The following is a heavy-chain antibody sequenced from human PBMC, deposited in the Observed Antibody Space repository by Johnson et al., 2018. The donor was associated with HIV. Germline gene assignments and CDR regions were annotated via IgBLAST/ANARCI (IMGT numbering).Heavy chain of an antibody. Sequence: QVQLVESGGGVVQPGRSLRLSCAASGFTFSSYAMHWVRQAPGKGLEWVAVISYDGSNQYYADSVKGRSTISRDNSKNTLYLQMNSLRAEDTAVYYCAKDCGRWLQSDAFDIWGQGTMVTVSS. D-gene: IGHD5-24*01. J-gene: IGHJ3*02. CDR3: AKDCGRWLQSDAFDI. V-gene: IGHV3-30*04. CDR1: GFTFSSYA. CDR2: ISYDGSNQ.